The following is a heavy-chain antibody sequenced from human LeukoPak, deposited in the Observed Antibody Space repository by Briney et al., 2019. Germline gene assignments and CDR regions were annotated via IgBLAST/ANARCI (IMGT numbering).Heavy chain of an antibody. D-gene: IGHD6-13*01. CDR2: ISYDGSNK. CDR3: ARGLRSEQMVRGSFDY. Sequence: PGRSLRLSCAASGFTFSSYAMHWVRQAPGKGLEWVAVISYDGSNKYYADSVKGRFTISRDNSKNTLYLQMNSLRAEDTAVYYCARGLRSEQMVRGSFDYWGQGTPVTASS. CDR1: GFTFSSYA. J-gene: IGHJ4*02. V-gene: IGHV3-30-3*01.